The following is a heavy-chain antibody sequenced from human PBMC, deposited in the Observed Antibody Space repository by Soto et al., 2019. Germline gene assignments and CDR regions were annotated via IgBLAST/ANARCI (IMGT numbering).Heavy chain of an antibody. V-gene: IGHV3-23*01. CDR1: GLIVTDHY. CDR3: ANCGSSRSCYPTGFDP. Sequence: PGGSLRLSGAAAGLIVTDHYMTWVLQAPGNGLEYVSIITGSGGSTYYADSVRGRFTISRDNSKNTLFVQMSSMRAEDTAIYYCANCGSSRSCYPTGFDPCGQGTLVTV. CDR2: ITGSGGST. J-gene: IGHJ5*02. D-gene: IGHD2-2*01.